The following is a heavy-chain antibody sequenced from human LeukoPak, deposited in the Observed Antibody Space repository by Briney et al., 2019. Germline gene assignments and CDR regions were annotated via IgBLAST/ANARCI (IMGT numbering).Heavy chain of an antibody. J-gene: IGHJ5*02. CDR1: GGTFSSYA. CDR2: IIPIFGTA. CDR3: ARGYSSSWYDSDNWFDP. D-gene: IGHD6-13*01. Sequence: SVKVSCKASGGTFSSYAISWVRQAPGQGLEWLGRIIPIFGTANYAQKFQGRVTITTDESTSTAYMELSSLRSEDTAVYYCARGYSSSWYDSDNWFDPWGQGTLVTVSS. V-gene: IGHV1-69*05.